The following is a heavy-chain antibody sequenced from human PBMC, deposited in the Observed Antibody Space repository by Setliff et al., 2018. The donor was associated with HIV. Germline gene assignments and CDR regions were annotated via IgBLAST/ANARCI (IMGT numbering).Heavy chain of an antibody. J-gene: IGHJ4*02. V-gene: IGHV4-59*03. Sequence: SETLSLTCTVSSGSTSNEYWSWIRQPPGKGLEWIGYVYGSGSTKYHPSLKSRVTISRDGSSNQFSLTLRSVTAADTAVYYCARGFFNPEAYYFDYWGQGTLVTVSS. CDR3: ARGFFNPEAYYFDY. CDR2: VYGSGST. D-gene: IGHD3-3*01. CDR1: SGSTSNEY.